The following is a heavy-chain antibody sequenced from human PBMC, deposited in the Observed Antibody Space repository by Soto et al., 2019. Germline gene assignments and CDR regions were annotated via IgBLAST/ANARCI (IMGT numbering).Heavy chain of an antibody. Sequence: ASVKVSCKASGYTFTSYGISWVRQAPGQGLEWMGWISAYNGNTNYAQKLQGRVTMTTDTSTSTAYMELRSLRSDDTAVYYCARVMGYCSSTSCPTHDAFDIWGQGTMVTVSS. D-gene: IGHD2-2*01. CDR1: GYTFTSYG. CDR3: ARVMGYCSSTSCPTHDAFDI. V-gene: IGHV1-18*01. CDR2: ISAYNGNT. J-gene: IGHJ3*02.